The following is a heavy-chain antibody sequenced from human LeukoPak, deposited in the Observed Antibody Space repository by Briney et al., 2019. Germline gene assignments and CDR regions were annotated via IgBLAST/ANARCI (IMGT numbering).Heavy chain of an antibody. D-gene: IGHD2-2*01. J-gene: IGHJ4*02. Sequence: GGSLRLSCAASGFTVSSNYMSWVRQAPGKGLEWVSVNYSGGSTYYADSVKGRFTISRDNSKNTLYLQMNSLRAEDTAVYYCARDSRSVVVPAAIRANFDYWGQGTLVTVSS. CDR1: GFTVSSNY. V-gene: IGHV3-66*01. CDR3: ARDSRSVVVPAAIRANFDY. CDR2: NYSGGST.